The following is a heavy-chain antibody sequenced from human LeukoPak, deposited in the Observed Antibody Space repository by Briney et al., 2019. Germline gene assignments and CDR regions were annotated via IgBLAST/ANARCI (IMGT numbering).Heavy chain of an antibody. CDR2: IKSKTDGGTT. CDR1: GFTFSNAW. CDR3: TTDRPSRLRYFDWLLTPDY. Sequence: GGSLRLSCAASGFTFSNAWMSWVRQAPGKGLEWVGRIKSKTDGGTTDYAAPMKGRFTISRDDSKNTLYLQMNSLKTEDTAVYYCTTDRPSRLRYFDWLLTPDYWGQGTLVTVSS. D-gene: IGHD3-9*01. V-gene: IGHV3-15*01. J-gene: IGHJ4*02.